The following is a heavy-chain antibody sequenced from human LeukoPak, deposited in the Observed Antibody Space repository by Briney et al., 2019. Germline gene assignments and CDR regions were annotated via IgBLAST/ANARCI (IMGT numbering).Heavy chain of an antibody. D-gene: IGHD6-13*01. CDR1: GFTFSSYA. CDR3: ARDPKRGIAAAGTWDI. Sequence: GGSLRLSCAASGFTFSSYAMSWVRQAPGKGLEWVSTISGSGANIFYADSVKGRFTISRDNSKNTLYLQMNSLRAEDTAVYYCARDPKRGIAAAGTWDIWGQGTMVTVSS. V-gene: IGHV3-23*01. CDR2: ISGSGANI. J-gene: IGHJ3*02.